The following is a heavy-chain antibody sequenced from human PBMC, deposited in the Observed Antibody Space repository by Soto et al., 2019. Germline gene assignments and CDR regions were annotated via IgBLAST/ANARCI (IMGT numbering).Heavy chain of an antibody. Sequence: ASVKVSCKASGYTFTSYAMHWVRQAPGQRLEWMGWINAGNGNTKYSQKFQGRVTITRDTSASTAYMELSSLRSEDTAVYYCARSVPYCSGGRRQPHSPRGQGTPVTGSS. CDR3: ARSVPYCSGGRRQPHSP. D-gene: IGHD2-15*01. V-gene: IGHV1-3*01. CDR1: GYTFTSYA. CDR2: INAGNGNT. J-gene: IGHJ5*02.